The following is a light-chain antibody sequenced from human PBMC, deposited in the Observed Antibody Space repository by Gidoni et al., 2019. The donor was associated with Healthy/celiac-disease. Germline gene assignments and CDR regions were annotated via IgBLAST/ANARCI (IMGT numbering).Light chain of an antibody. Sequence: EIQMTQSPSTMSASVGDRVTITCRASQSISSWLAWYQQKPGKAPKLLIYKAYSLESGVTSRFSGSGSGTEFTLTISSLQPDDFATYYCQQYNSYSPLTFGGXTKVEIK. J-gene: IGKJ4*01. CDR3: QQYNSYSPLT. CDR2: KAY. CDR1: QSISSW. V-gene: IGKV1-5*03.